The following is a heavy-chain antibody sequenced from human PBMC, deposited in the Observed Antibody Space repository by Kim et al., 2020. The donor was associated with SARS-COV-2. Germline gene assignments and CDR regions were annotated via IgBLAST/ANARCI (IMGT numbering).Heavy chain of an antibody. V-gene: IGHV3-49*04. Sequence: GGSLRLSCTASGFTFGDYAMSWVRQAPGKGLEWVGFIRSKAYGGTTEYAASVKGRFTISRDDSKSIAYLQMNSLKTEDTAVYYCTREYSSSWYPGFDPWGQGTLVTVSS. J-gene: IGHJ5*02. CDR3: TREYSSSWYPGFDP. CDR1: GFTFGDYA. D-gene: IGHD6-13*01. CDR2: IRSKAYGGTT.